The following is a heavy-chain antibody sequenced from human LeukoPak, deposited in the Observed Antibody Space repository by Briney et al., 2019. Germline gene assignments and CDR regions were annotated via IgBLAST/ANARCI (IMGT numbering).Heavy chain of an antibody. J-gene: IGHJ4*02. Sequence: QPGGSLRLSCAASGFTFSSYWMHWVRQAPGKGLVWVSRINSDGSSTSYADSVKGRFTISRDNAKNTLYLQMNSLRAEDTAVYYRARSGGSGWYGDFDYWGQGTLVTVSS. V-gene: IGHV3-74*01. D-gene: IGHD6-19*01. CDR1: GFTFSSYW. CDR2: INSDGSST. CDR3: ARSGGSGWYGDFDY.